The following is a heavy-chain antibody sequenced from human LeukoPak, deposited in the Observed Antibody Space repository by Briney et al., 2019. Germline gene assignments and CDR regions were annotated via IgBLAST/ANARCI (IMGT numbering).Heavy chain of an antibody. CDR3: ARELRAFDS. CDR1: GLTFSSYW. CDR2: IKHNGAEL. D-gene: IGHD3-16*01. Sequence: PGGSLRLSCAGSGLTFSSYWMNWVRQAPSKGLEWVANIKHNGAELNYVDSVEDRFTISRDNAKNSLYLHMTGLRAEDTAVYYCARELRAFDSWGQGTLVTVSS. J-gene: IGHJ4*02. V-gene: IGHV3-7*01.